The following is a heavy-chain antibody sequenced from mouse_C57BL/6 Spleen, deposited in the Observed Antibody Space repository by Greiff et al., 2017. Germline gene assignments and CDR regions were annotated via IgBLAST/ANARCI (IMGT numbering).Heavy chain of an antibody. CDR1: GFTFSDYG. V-gene: IGHV5-17*01. D-gene: IGHD2-4*01. CDR3: ARRLDYDVEYAMDY. J-gene: IGHJ4*01. Sequence: EVKVEESGGGLVKPGGSLKLSCAASGFTFSDYGMHWVRQAPEKGLEWVAYISSGSSTIYYADTVKGRFTISRDNAKNTLFLQMTSLRSEDTAMYYCARRLDYDVEYAMDYWGQGTSVTVSS. CDR2: ISSGSSTI.